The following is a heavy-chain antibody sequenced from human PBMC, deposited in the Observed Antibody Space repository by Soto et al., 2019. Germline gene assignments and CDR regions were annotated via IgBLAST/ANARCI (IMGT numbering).Heavy chain of an antibody. Sequence: PGGSLRLSCAASGFTFSDFYMTWIRQAPGKGLEYIAHISSSSSYTNYAASVKHRFTISRDNARNSLFLQMNSLPGEDTAIYYFTRVAQDTDFAQYGFDYWGQGTPVTVSS. CDR2: ISSSSSYT. D-gene: IGHD2-15*01. CDR1: GFTFSDFY. J-gene: IGHJ4*02. V-gene: IGHV3-11*06. CDR3: TRVAQDTDFAQYGFDY.